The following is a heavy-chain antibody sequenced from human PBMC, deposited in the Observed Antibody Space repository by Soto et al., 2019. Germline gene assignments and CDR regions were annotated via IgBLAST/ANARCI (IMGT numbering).Heavy chain of an antibody. V-gene: IGHV3-23*01. CDR3: AKDVEEIAGAELDY. J-gene: IGHJ4*02. D-gene: IGHD1-20*01. CDR1: GGTFSSYA. Sequence: SCKASGGTFSSYAMSWVRQAPGKGLEWVSAISGSGGSTYYADSVKGRFTISRDNSKNALYLQVNSLRAEDTAVYYCAKDVEEIAGAELDYWGQGTLVTVSS. CDR2: ISGSGGST.